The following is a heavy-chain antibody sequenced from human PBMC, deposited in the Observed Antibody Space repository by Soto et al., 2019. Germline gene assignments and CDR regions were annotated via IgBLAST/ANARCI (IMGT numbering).Heavy chain of an antibody. J-gene: IGHJ3*02. CDR2: ISYDGSNK. D-gene: IGHD1-7*01. Sequence: GGSLRLSCAASGFTFSSYGMHWVRQAPGKGLEWVAVISYDGSNKYYADSVKGRFTISRDNAKNSLYLQMNSLRAEDTALYYCAKGLELRTPMFLDAFDIWGQGTMVTVSS. CDR1: GFTFSSYG. V-gene: IGHV3-30*18. CDR3: AKGLELRTPMFLDAFDI.